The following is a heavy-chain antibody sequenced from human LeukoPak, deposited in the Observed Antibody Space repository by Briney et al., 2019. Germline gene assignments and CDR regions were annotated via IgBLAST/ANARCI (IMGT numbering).Heavy chain of an antibody. CDR3: TRDCVFPTQCLYDDAFDI. J-gene: IGHJ3*02. CDR2: INPSTGGT. CDR1: GYTFTDYY. Sequence: GASVKVSCKASGYTFTDYYMNWVRQAPGQGLEWMGWINPSTGGTNYAQKSQGRVTMTRDTSISTAYMELSGLRSDDTAVYYCTRDCVFPTQCLYDDAFDIWGQGTMVTVSS. V-gene: IGHV1-2*02. D-gene: IGHD2-8*01.